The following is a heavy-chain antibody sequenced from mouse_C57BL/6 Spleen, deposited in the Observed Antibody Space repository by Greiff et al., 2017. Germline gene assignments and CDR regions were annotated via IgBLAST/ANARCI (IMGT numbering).Heavy chain of an antibody. CDR1: GFTFSSYA. Sequence: DVHLVESGEGLVKPGGSLKLSCAASGFTFSSYAMSWVRQTPEKRLEWVAYISSGGDYIYYADTVKGRFTISRDNARNTLYLQMSSLKSEDTAMYYCTRAYDYDLDYAMDYWGQGTSVTVSS. D-gene: IGHD2-4*01. V-gene: IGHV5-9-1*02. J-gene: IGHJ4*01. CDR2: ISSGGDYI. CDR3: TRAYDYDLDYAMDY.